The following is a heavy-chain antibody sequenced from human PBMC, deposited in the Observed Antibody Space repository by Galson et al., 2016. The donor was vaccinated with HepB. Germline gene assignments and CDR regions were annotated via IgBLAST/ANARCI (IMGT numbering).Heavy chain of an antibody. V-gene: IGHV3-74*01. Sequence: SLRLSCAASGFTFSSYWMHWVRPAPGKGLVWVSRINSDGSSTSYADSVKGRFTISRDNAKNTVYLQMNSLRAEDTAVYYCGREHCSGGSCYLDYWGQGTLVTVSS. CDR2: INSDGSST. J-gene: IGHJ4*02. CDR1: GFTFSSYW. D-gene: IGHD2-15*01. CDR3: GREHCSGGSCYLDY.